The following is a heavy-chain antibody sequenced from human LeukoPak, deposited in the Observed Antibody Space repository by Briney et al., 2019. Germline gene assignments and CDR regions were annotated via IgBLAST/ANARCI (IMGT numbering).Heavy chain of an antibody. V-gene: IGHV1-18*01. Sequence: ASVKVSCKASGYTFTSYGISWVRQAPGQGLEWMGWISAYNGNTNYAQKLQGRVTMTTDTSTSTAYMELRSLRSDDTAVYYCARQRETYYDFWSGYYLEYWGQGTLVTVSS. CDR1: GYTFTSYG. D-gene: IGHD3-3*01. CDR2: ISAYNGNT. CDR3: ARQRETYYDFWSGYYLEY. J-gene: IGHJ4*02.